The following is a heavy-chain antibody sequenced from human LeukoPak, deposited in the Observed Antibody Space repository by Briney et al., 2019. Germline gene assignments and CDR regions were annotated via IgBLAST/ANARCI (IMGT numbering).Heavy chain of an antibody. V-gene: IGHV4-39*01. CDR3: AIQTQDLSYYYDSSGYSFDY. CDR1: GGSISNSDYY. Sequence: SETLSLTCTVSGGSISNSDYYWGWIRQPPGRGLEWIASIYYRGSTYSNPPLKSRLTMSVDTSKNHFSLKLSSVTAADTAVYYCAIQTQDLSYYYDSSGYSFDYWGQGTLVTVSP. J-gene: IGHJ4*02. D-gene: IGHD3-22*01. CDR2: IYYRGST.